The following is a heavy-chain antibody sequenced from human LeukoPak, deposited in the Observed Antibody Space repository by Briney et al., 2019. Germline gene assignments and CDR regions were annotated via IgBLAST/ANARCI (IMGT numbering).Heavy chain of an antibody. D-gene: IGHD3-10*01. J-gene: IGHJ6*03. Sequence: PSETLSLTCAVYGGSFSGYYWSWIRQPPGKGLEWIGEINHSGSTNYNPSLKSRVTISVDTSKNQFSLKLSSVIAADRAVYYCARTTEEYYGSGKSRKYYSYYYYMDVWGKGTTVTVSS. V-gene: IGHV4-34*01. CDR3: ARTTEEYYGSGKSRKYYSYYYYMDV. CDR1: GGSFSGYY. CDR2: INHSGST.